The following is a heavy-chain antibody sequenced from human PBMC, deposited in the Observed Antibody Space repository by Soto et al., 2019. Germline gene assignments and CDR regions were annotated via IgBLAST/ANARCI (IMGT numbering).Heavy chain of an antibody. CDR3: ARGTRAVAGTFDY. Sequence: PSETLSLTCTVSGGSISTYYWTWIRQPPGKGLEWIGYINYSGSTNYNPSLKSRVTISLDPSKNQFSLKLSSATAADTAVYSCARGTRAVAGTFDYWGQGTLVTVSS. V-gene: IGHV4-59*01. D-gene: IGHD6-19*01. CDR2: INYSGST. J-gene: IGHJ4*02. CDR1: GGSISTYY.